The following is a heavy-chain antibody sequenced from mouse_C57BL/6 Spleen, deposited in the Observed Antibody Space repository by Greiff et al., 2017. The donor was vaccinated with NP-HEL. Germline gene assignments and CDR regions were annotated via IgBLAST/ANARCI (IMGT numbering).Heavy chain of an antibody. CDR2: IYPGSGST. J-gene: IGHJ3*01. V-gene: IGHV1-55*01. Sequence: VQLQQPGAELVKPGASVKMSCKASGYTFTSYWITWVKRRPGQGLEWIGDIYPGSGSTNYNEKFKSKATLTVDTSSSTAYMQLSSLTSEDSAVYYCARGGYYGSRPWFAYWGQGTLVTVSA. D-gene: IGHD1-1*01. CDR1: GYTFTSYW. CDR3: ARGGYYGSRPWFAY.